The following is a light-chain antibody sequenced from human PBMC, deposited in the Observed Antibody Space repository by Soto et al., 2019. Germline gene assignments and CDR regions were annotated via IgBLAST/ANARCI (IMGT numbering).Light chain of an antibody. CDR3: QQYGEPPIT. V-gene: IGKV3-20*01. CDR2: GAS. CDR1: QTVAHNH. J-gene: IGKJ5*01. Sequence: EIVLTQSPGTLSLSPGERATLFCRASQTVAHNHLAWYQQKPGQAPRPLLFGASIRSTGTPGRFSGSGSGTDFTLTINRLEPEDFAVYYCQQYGEPPITFGQGTRLDIK.